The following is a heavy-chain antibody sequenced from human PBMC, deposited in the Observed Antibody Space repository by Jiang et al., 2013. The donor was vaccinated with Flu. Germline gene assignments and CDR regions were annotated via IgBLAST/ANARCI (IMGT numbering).Heavy chain of an antibody. V-gene: IGHV3-72*01. D-gene: IGHD4-23*01. Sequence: VQLLESGGGLVQPGGSLRLSCAASGFTFSDHYMDWVRQAPGKGLEWVGRIKNKANSYTTEHAASVKGRFTISRDDSKNSLYLQMNSLQTEDTAVYYCARDRVDYGGNFGAFDSLGPRDNGHRLF. CDR3: ARDRVDYGGNFGAFDS. J-gene: IGHJ3*01. CDR1: GFTFSDHY. CDR2: IKNKANSYTT.